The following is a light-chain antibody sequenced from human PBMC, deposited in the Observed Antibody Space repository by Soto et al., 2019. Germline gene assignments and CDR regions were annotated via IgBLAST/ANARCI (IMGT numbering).Light chain of an antibody. V-gene: IGKV3-15*01. CDR2: GAS. J-gene: IGKJ2*01. CDR3: XXXXNWPPRDS. CDR1: QSVSSX. Sequence: EIVMTQSPATLSVSPGERTTLSCRASQSVSSXLAWYQQKPGQAPRLLIYGASTRATGIPARFSGSGSGTDFTLTISSLQSEDFAVYYCXXXXNWPPRDSFGQGTKLEIK.